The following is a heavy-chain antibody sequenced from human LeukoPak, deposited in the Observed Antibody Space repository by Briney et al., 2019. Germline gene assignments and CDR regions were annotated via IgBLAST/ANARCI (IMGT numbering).Heavy chain of an antibody. Sequence: PGGSLRLSCAVSGFTFSSCSMSWVRQAPGKGLEWVSLISDTGGSTYYADSVKGRFTISRDNAKNSLYLQMNSLRDEDTAVYYCARGRYYYYYMDVWGKGTTVTVSS. CDR3: ARGRYYYYYMDV. CDR2: ISDTGGST. CDR1: GFTFSSCS. V-gene: IGHV3-23*01. J-gene: IGHJ6*03.